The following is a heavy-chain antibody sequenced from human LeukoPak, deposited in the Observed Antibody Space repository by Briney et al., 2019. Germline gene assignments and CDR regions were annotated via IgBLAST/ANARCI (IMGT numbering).Heavy chain of an antibody. Sequence: GGSLRLSCAASGFTFSSYGMHWVRQAPGKGLEWVAVIWYDGSNKYFADSVKGRFTISRDNSKNTLYLQMNSLRAEDTAVYYCARDTYGSGLPDYWGQGTLVTVSS. J-gene: IGHJ4*02. D-gene: IGHD3-10*01. CDR1: GFTFSSYG. CDR2: IWYDGSNK. V-gene: IGHV3-33*01. CDR3: ARDTYGSGLPDY.